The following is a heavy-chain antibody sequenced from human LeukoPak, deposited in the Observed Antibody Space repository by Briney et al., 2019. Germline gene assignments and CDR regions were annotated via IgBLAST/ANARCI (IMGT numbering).Heavy chain of an antibody. CDR2: IIPILGIA. CDR1: GGTFSSYA. V-gene: IGHV1-69*04. Sequence: ASVKVSCKASGGTFSSYAISWVRQAPGQGLEWMGRIIPILGIANYAQKFQGRVTITADKSTSTAYMELSSLRSDDTAVYYCARADQIAAAGDYWGQGTLVTVSS. J-gene: IGHJ4*02. D-gene: IGHD6-13*01. CDR3: ARADQIAAAGDY.